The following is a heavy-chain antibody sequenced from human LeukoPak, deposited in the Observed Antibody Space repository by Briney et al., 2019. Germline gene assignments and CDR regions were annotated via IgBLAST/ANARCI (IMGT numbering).Heavy chain of an antibody. Sequence: GGSLRLSCAASGFNLDDYDMSWVRQVPGKGLEWVAAVPSDGGSTGYLDSVMGRFAISRDNNKNSLFLQMDSLRTEDTALYYCVREPFCGSTRRCSFEDLLDPWGQGTVVSVSS. CDR2: VPSDGGST. D-gene: IGHD2-2*01. CDR3: VREPFCGSTRRCSFEDLLDP. J-gene: IGHJ5*02. V-gene: IGHV3-20*04. CDR1: GFNLDDYD.